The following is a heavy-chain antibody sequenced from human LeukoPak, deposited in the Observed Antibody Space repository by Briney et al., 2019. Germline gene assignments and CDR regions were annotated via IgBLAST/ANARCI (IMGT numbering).Heavy chain of an antibody. CDR2: IKQDGSEK. CDR1: GFTFSRYW. Sequence: GGSLRLSCAASGFTFSRYWMSWVRQAPGKGLEGVANIKQDGSEKYYVDSVKGRFTIYRDNAKNSLYLQMNSLRAEDTAVYYCARVGYCSSTSCYIPPDYWGQGTLVTVSS. V-gene: IGHV3-7*01. D-gene: IGHD2-2*01. J-gene: IGHJ4*02. CDR3: ARVGYCSSTSCYIPPDY.